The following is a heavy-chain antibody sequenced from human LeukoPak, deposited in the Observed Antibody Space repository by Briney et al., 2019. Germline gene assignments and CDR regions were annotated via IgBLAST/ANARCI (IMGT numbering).Heavy chain of an antibody. D-gene: IGHD3-3*01. CDR2: ISSSSKYI. V-gene: IGHV3-21*01. CDR3: AREPFWSGYYSNLHFDY. Sequence: GGSLRLSCAASGFTFSNYWMGWARQAPGKGLEWVSSISSSSKYIYYADSVKGRFTISRDNAKNSLYLQMNSLRAEDTAVYYCAREPFWSGYYSNLHFDYWGQGTLVTVSS. CDR1: GFTFSNYW. J-gene: IGHJ4*02.